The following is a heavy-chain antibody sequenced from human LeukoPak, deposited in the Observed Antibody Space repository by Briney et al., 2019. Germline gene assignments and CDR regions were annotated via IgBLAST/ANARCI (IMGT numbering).Heavy chain of an antibody. CDR2: IWYDGSNK. D-gene: IGHD4-23*01. V-gene: IGHV3-33*08. CDR1: GFTFGSYW. J-gene: IGHJ4*02. CDR3: ATTEGGKPYYFDY. Sequence: GGSLRFSCAASGFTFGSYWMSWVRQAPGKGLEWVAVIWYDGSNKYYADSVKGRFTISRDNSKNTLYLQMNSLRAEDTAVYYCATTEGGKPYYFDYWGQGTLVTVSS.